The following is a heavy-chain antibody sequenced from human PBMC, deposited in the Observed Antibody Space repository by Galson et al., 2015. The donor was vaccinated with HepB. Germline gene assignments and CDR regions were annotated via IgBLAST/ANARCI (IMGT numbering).Heavy chain of an antibody. CDR2: IIPIFGTA. J-gene: IGHJ4*02. D-gene: IGHD6-13*01. CDR1: GGTFSSYA. V-gene: IGHV1-69*13. Sequence: SVKVSCKASGGTFSSYAISWVRQAPGQGLEWMGGIIPIFGTANYAQKFQGRVTITADESTSTAYMELSSLRSEDTAVYYCARDKGSWYPFFDYWGQGTLVTVSS. CDR3: ARDKGSWYPFFDY.